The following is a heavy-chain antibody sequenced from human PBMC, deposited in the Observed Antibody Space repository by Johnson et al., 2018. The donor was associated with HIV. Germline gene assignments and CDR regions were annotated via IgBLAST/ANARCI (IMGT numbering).Heavy chain of an antibody. CDR3: AKEGYYYDSKNDAFDI. Sequence: QVQLVESGGGVVQPGRSLRLSCAASGFTFSSYGMHWVRQAPGKGLEWVAVISYDGSNKYSADSVKGRFTLSRDNSKNTLYLQMNSLRAEDTAVYYCAKEGYYYDSKNDAFDIWGQGTMVTVSS. V-gene: IGHV3-30*18. CDR2: ISYDGSNK. CDR1: GFTFSSYG. D-gene: IGHD3-22*01. J-gene: IGHJ3*02.